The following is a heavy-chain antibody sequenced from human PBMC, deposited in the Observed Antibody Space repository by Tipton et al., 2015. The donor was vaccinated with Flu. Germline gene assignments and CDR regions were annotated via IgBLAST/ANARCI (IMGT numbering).Heavy chain of an antibody. CDR1: GGSIRSSSYY. Sequence: TLSLTCTVSGGSIRSSSYYWGWIRQPPGKGPEWIGSMLYGGSTYYNPSLESRVTISLDTSKNEFSLTVSSVSAADTAVYYCARRSCSGGTCYYFDYWGKGTLVTVSS. D-gene: IGHD2-15*01. CDR2: MLYGGST. CDR3: ARRSCSGGTCYYFDY. V-gene: IGHV4-39*07. J-gene: IGHJ4*02.